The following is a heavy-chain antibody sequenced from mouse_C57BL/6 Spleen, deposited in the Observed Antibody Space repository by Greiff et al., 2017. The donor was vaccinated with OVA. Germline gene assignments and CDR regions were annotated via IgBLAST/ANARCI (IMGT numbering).Heavy chain of an antibody. J-gene: IGHJ3*01. D-gene: IGHD2-5*01. V-gene: IGHV1-69*01. Sequence: QVQLQQPGAELVMPGASVKLSCKASGYTFTSYWMHWVKQRPGQGLEWIGEIDPSDSYTNYNQKFKGKSTLTVDKSSSTAYMQLSSLTSADSAVYYCARTDSNWFAYWGQGTLVTVSA. CDR3: ARTDSNWFAY. CDR2: IDPSDSYT. CDR1: GYTFTSYW.